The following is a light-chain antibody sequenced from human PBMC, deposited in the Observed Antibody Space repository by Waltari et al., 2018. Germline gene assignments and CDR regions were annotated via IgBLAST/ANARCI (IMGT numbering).Light chain of an antibody. CDR1: QSLTKRY. CDR2: GAS. CDR3: QQYGSSILYT. J-gene: IGKJ2*01. V-gene: IGKV3-20*01. Sequence: VLTQSPGPLSLSPGERVTLSCRASQSLTKRYLAWYQQKPGQAPRLLISGASSRAAGIPDRFSGSGSGTDFTLTISRLEPEDFAVYYCQQYGSSILYTFGQGTKLEIK.